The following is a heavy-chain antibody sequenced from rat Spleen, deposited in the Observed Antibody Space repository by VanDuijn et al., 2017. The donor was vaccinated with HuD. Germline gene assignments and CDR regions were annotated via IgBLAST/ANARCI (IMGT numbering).Heavy chain of an antibody. Sequence: EVHLVESGGDLVQPGRSLKLSCAASGFTFSNYGMAWVRQTPTKGLEWVASISIGGYNTYYRDSVKGRFSISRDDAKSTLYLQMDSLRSEDTATYYCARRGNSVFWNFDFWGPGTMVSVSS. V-gene: IGHV5S13*01. CDR1: GFTFSNYG. J-gene: IGHJ1*01. CDR3: ARRGNSVFWNFDF. D-gene: IGHD4-4*01. CDR2: ISIGGYNT.